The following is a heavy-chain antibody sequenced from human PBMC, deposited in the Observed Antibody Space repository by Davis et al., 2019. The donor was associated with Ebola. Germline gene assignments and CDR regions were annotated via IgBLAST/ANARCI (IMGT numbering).Heavy chain of an antibody. CDR2: IYHSGST. J-gene: IGHJ6*02. CDR1: GGSISSSNW. V-gene: IGHV4-4*02. Sequence: MPSETLSLTCTVSGGSISSSNWWSWVRQPPGKGLEWIGEIYHSGSTNYNPSLKSRVTISVDKSKNQFSLKLSSVTAADTAVYYCARERRYSSSLYYYYGMDVWGQGTTVTVSS. CDR3: ARERRYSSSLYYYYGMDV. D-gene: IGHD6-6*01.